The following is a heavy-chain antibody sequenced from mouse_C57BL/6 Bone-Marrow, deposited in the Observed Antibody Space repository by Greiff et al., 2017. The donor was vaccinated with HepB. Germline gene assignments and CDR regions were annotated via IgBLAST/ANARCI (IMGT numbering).Heavy chain of an antibody. CDR1: GYTFTDYN. J-gene: IGHJ2*01. Sequence: EVQLQQSGPELVKPGASVKIPCKASGYTFTDYNMDWVKQSHGKSLEWIGDINPNNGGTIYNQKFKGKATLTVDKSSSTAYMELRSLTSEDTAVYYGARSHYYGSPYYFDYWGQGTTLTVSS. CDR3: ARSHYYGSPYYFDY. CDR2: INPNNGGT. V-gene: IGHV1-18*01. D-gene: IGHD1-1*01.